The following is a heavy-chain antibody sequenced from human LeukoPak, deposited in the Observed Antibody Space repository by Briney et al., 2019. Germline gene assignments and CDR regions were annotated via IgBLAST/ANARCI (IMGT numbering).Heavy chain of an antibody. D-gene: IGHD4-17*01. CDR3: ARGYGDSAY. Sequence: SGGSLRLSCAVSGFTLSNYSMNWVRQAPGKGLEWISYISGSGFTIHYADSVKGRFTISRDNAKNSLYLQMNSLRDEDTAVYFCARGYGDSAYWGQGILVTISS. J-gene: IGHJ4*02. V-gene: IGHV3-48*02. CDR2: ISGSGFTI. CDR1: GFTLSNYS.